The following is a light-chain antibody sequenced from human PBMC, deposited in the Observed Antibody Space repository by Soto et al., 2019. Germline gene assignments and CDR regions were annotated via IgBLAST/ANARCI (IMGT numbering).Light chain of an antibody. CDR3: QQYNNRPPCT. CDR2: GAA. CDR1: QSVTTN. J-gene: IGKJ1*01. V-gene: IGKV3-15*01. Sequence: EVEMTQSPTTLSVSPGERATLYCRASQSVTTNIACYQQNPRQAPRLLIYGAATRATGFPAMHSGSGSGIDFTLPITSLQSEDFAVYFCQQYNNRPPCTCGQGTKVDIK.